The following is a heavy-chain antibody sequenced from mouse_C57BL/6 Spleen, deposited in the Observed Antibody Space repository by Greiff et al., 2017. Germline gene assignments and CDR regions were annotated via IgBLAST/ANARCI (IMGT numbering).Heavy chain of an antibody. CDR1: GFSLTSYG. CDR3: ARTTTVVATDWYLDD. Sequence: VQLQQSGPGLVQPSQSLSITCTVSGFSLTSYGVHWVRQSPGKGLEWLGVIWSGGSTDYNAAFISRLSISKDNSKSQVVFKMNSLQADDTAIYYWARTTTVVATDWYLDDWGTGTTVTVSS. V-gene: IGHV2-2*01. CDR2: IWSGGST. D-gene: IGHD1-1*01. J-gene: IGHJ1*03.